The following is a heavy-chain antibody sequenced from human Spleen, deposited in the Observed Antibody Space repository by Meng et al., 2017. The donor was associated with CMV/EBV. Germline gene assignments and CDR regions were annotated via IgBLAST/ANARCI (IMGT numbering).Heavy chain of an antibody. CDR2: ISYDGSDK. V-gene: IGHV3-30-3*01. CDR3: ARGSLDFDAFDI. Sequence: SCAASGLTFSSYAVNWVRQAPGKGLEWVAVISYDGSDKYFADSVKGRFTISRDNSKNTLYLQMNSLRTEDTAVYYCARGSLDFDAFDIWGQGTMVTVSS. J-gene: IGHJ3*02. CDR1: GLTFSSYA. D-gene: IGHD3-3*01.